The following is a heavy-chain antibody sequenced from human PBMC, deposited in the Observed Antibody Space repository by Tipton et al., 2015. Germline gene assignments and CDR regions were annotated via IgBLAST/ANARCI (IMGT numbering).Heavy chain of an antibody. CDR1: GGFIGSPTW. CDR2: IYHSSDT. Sequence: SLTCAVSGGFIGSPTWWTWVRQPPGKGLEWIGQIYHSSDTDYNPSLQSRVTMSVDMSKGQFSLRLTSVTAADTAVYYCARAGAYYGWGSYYNRGAFDYWGQGTLVTVSS. J-gene: IGHJ4*02. CDR3: ARAGAYYGWGSYYNRGAFDY. V-gene: IGHV4-4*02. D-gene: IGHD3-10*01.